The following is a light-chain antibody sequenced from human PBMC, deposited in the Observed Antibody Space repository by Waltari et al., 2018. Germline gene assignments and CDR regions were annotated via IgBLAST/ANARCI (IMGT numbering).Light chain of an antibody. V-gene: IGKV3-20*01. CDR3: QQYDRSPET. CDR1: QSVTSNY. CDR2: GAS. Sequence: EILLTQSPGTLSLSPGERATLSCRASQSVTSNYLAWYQQRPGQAPRLLIYGASNRATGIPDRFSGSGSGTDFSLTINRLEPEDFAVYYCQQYDRSPETFGQGTKLEIK. J-gene: IGKJ2*01.